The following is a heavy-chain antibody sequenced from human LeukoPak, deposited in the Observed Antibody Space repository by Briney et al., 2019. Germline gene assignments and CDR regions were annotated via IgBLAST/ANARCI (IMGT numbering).Heavy chain of an antibody. CDR1: GGSISSGGYS. Sequence: SQTLSLTCAVSGGSISSGGYSWSWIRQPPGKGLEWIGYIYHSGSTYYNPSLKSRVTISVDRSKNQFSLKLSSVTAADTAVYYCATRHYDFWSGYLDCWGQGTLVTVSS. J-gene: IGHJ4*02. D-gene: IGHD3-3*01. CDR2: IYHSGST. CDR3: ATRHYDFWSGYLDC. V-gene: IGHV4-30-2*01.